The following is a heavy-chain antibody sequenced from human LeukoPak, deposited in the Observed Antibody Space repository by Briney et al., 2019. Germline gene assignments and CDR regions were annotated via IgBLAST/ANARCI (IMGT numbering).Heavy chain of an antibody. V-gene: IGHV3-49*04. CDR1: GFTFGDYA. CDR3: TRDCSGASCYEEMDY. Sequence: GWSLRLSRKPSGFTFGDYAMSWVRQAPGKGVEGVGFIRSKGFGATTDYGASVKGRFTVSRDNCKSTAYLQMNSLRTEDTAVYYCTRDCSGASCYEEMDYWGQGTLVTVSS. CDR2: IRSKGFGATT. J-gene: IGHJ4*02. D-gene: IGHD2-15*01.